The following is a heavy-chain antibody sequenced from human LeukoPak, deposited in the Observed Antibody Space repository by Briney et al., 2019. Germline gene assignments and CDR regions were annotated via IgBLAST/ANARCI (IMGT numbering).Heavy chain of an antibody. CDR1: GFTFRSFA. CDR2: SGPGGSKT. J-gene: IGHJ4*02. V-gene: IGHV3-23*01. Sequence: GGSLRLSCAASGFTFRSFAMTWVRQAPGKGLEWVSASGPGGSKTYYADSVKGRFTISRDTSKNTLYLQMDNLRAEDTAVYYCAKGLGLRYFDWLPDFWGQGTLVTVSS. D-gene: IGHD3-9*01. CDR3: AKGLGLRYFDWLPDF.